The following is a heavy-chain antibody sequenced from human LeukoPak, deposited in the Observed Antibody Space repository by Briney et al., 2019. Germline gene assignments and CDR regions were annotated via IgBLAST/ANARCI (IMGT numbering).Heavy chain of an antibody. J-gene: IGHJ3*02. V-gene: IGHV4-59*01. CDR3: ARSEYSYGADAFDI. Sequence: PSEILSLTCTVSGGSISSYYWSWIRQPPGKGLEWIGYIYYSGSTNYNPSLKSRVTISLDTSKNQFSLRLSSVTAADTAVYYCARSEYSYGADAFDIWGQGTMVTVSS. CDR1: GGSISSYY. CDR2: IYYSGST. D-gene: IGHD5-18*01.